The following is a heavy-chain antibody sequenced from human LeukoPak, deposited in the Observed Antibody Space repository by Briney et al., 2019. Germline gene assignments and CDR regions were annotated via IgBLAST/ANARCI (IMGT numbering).Heavy chain of an antibody. CDR2: ISSSGSTI. CDR3: ARDRGSYTAFAI. D-gene: IGHD1-26*01. J-gene: IGHJ3*02. CDR1: GFTFSDYY. V-gene: IGHV3-11*01. Sequence: GGSLRLSCAASGFTFSDYYMSWIRQAPGKGLEWVSYISSSGSTIYYADSVKGRFTIFGDNAKDSLYLQMNSLRAEDTAVYYCARDRGSYTAFAIWGQGTMVTVSS.